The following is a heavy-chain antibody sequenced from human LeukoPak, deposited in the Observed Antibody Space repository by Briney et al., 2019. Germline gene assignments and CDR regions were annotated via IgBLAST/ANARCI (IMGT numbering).Heavy chain of an antibody. CDR2: ISPTSSNI. Sequence: GGSLRLSCAASGFTFSNYGINWVRQAPGKGLEWISYISPTSSNIFYADSVKGRFTISRDNAKSSVYPQMNSLRAEDTAVYYCARNKAAYYSDYWGQGTLVTVSS. V-gene: IGHV3-48*01. CDR1: GFTFSNYG. CDR3: ARNKAAYYSDY. J-gene: IGHJ4*02. D-gene: IGHD3-9*01.